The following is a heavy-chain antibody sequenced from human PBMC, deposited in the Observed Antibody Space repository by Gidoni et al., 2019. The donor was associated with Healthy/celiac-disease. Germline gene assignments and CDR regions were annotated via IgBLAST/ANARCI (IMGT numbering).Heavy chain of an antibody. CDR3: AREDACSSTSCYGYGMDV. CDR1: GFTFCSYD. V-gene: IGHV3-48*03. J-gene: IGHJ6*02. D-gene: IGHD2-2*01. CDR2: ISSSGSTI. Sequence: EVQLVESGGGLVQPGGSLRLSCAAPGFTFCSYDMNWIRQAPGKGLEWVSNISSSGSTISDADSGKGRFTISRDNAKNSLYLQMNSLRAEDTAVYYCAREDACSSTSCYGYGMDVWGQGTTVTVSS.